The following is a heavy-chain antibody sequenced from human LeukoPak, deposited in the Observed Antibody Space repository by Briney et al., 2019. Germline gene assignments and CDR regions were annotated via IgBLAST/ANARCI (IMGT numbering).Heavy chain of an antibody. CDR2: IYYSGST. J-gene: IGHJ4*02. V-gene: IGHV4-39*01. D-gene: IGHD3-22*01. Sequence: SETLSLTCTVSGGSISSSSYYWGWIRQPPGQGLEWIGSIYYSGSTYYNPSLKSRVTISVDTSKNQFSLKLSSVTAADTAVYYCARGRLHGYYYDSSGVYVDYWGQGTLVTVSS. CDR1: GGSISSSSYY. CDR3: ARGRLHGYYYDSSGVYVDY.